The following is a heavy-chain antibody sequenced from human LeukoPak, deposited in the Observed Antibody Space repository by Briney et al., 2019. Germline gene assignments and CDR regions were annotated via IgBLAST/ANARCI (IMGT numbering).Heavy chain of an antibody. D-gene: IGHD3-22*01. V-gene: IGHV3-30*02. J-gene: IGHJ4*02. Sequence: PGGSLRLSCAASGFTFNTYPMHWVRQAPGKGLEWVALIQDDGAKTNYADSVRGRFTISRDNSRSTVYLQMNILKPDDTAVYYCETQTITLVVVISPFDYWGQGALVTVSS. CDR3: ETQTITLVVVISPFDY. CDR2: IQDDGAKT. CDR1: GFTFNTYP.